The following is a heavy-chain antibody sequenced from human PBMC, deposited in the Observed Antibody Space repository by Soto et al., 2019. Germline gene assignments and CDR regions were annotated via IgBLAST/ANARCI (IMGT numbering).Heavy chain of an antibody. CDR2: ISYDGSNK. CDR1: TLTFTTYS. CDR3: ERDPNYYDRSGIEY. Sequence: GVSXSLSGASATLTFTTYSSHLVRQAQGKGLEWVAVISYDGSNKYYADSVKGRFTISRDNSKNTLYMQMKSLSAEDTAVYYCERDPNYYDRSGIEYWGQGTLVTV. J-gene: IGHJ4*02. D-gene: IGHD3-22*01. V-gene: IGHV3-30-3*01.